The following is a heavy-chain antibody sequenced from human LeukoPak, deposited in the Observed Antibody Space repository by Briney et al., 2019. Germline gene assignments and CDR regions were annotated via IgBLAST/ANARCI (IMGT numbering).Heavy chain of an antibody. V-gene: IGHV1-3*03. D-gene: IGHD5-12*01. Sequence: GASVKVSCKASGHTFTSYAMHWVRQAPGQRLEWMGWINAGNGNTKYSQEFQGRVTMTEDTSTDTAYMELSSLRSEDTAVYYCATGSGYDYFDYWGQGTLVTVSS. CDR3: ATGSGYDYFDY. CDR2: INAGNGNT. CDR1: GHTFTSYA. J-gene: IGHJ4*02.